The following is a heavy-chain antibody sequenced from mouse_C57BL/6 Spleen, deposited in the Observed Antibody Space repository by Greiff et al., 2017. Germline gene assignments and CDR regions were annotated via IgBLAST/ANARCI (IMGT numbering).Heavy chain of an antibody. J-gene: IGHJ1*03. CDR2: INPNNGGT. V-gene: IGHV1-18*01. CDR3: ARYTTGGDWYFDV. CDR1: GYTFTDYN. Sequence: EVKLMESGPELVKPGASVKIPCKASGYTFTDYNMDWVKQSHGKSLEWIGDINPNNGGTIYNQKFKGKATLTVDKSSSTAYMELRSLTSEDTAVYYCARYTTGGDWYFDVWGTGTTVTVSS. D-gene: IGHD6-1*01.